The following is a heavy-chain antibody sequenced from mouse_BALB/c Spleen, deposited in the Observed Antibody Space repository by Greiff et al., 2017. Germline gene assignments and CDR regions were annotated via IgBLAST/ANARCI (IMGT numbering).Heavy chain of an antibody. CDR2: INPSSGYT. CDR3: ARRGPYDGSSDGWYFDV. CDR1: GYTFTSYT. Sequence: QVQLQQSGAELARPGASVKMSCKASGYTFTSYTMHWVKQRPGQGLEWIGYINPSSGYTNYNQKFKDKATLTADKSSSTAYMQLSSLTSEDSAVYYCARRGPYDGSSDGWYFDVWGAGTTVTVSS. J-gene: IGHJ1*01. V-gene: IGHV1-4*01. D-gene: IGHD1-1*01.